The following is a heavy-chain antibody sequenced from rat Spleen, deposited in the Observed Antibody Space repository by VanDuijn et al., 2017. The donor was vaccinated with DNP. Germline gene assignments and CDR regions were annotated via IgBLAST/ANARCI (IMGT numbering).Heavy chain of an antibody. D-gene: IGHD5-1*01. V-gene: IGHV5-7*01. J-gene: IGHJ2*01. CDR3: ARSGRSFDY. Sequence: EVQLVESGGDLVQPGRSLKLSCAASGFTFSDYYMAWVRQAPKKGLEWVATISYDGSSTYYRDSVKGRFTISRDNAKSTLYLQMDSLRSEDTATYYCARSGRSFDYWGQGVMVTVSS. CDR2: ISYDGSST. CDR1: GFTFSDYY.